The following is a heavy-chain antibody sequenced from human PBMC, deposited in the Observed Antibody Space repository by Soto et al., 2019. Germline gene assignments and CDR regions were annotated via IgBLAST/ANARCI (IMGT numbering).Heavy chain of an antibody. CDR1: XGSXXSSSYY. CDR3: ARSLGIAAAGTGYYYYMDV. CDR2: IYYSGST. D-gene: IGHD6-13*01. V-gene: IGHV4-39*01. Sequence: LSLTCTVSXGSXXSSSYYWGWIRKPTGKRQERIGSIYYSGSTYYNPSLKSLVTISVDTSKIQFSLKLSSVTAADTAVYYCARSLGIAAAGTGYYYYMDVWGKGTTVTVSS. J-gene: IGHJ6*03.